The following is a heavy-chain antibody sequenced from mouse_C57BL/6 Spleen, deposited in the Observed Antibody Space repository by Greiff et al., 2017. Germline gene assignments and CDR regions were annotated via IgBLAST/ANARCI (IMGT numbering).Heavy chain of an antibody. Sequence: EVQLVESGPGLVKPSQSLSLTCSVTGYSITSGYYWNWIRQFPGNKLEWMGYISYDGSNNYNPSLKNRISITRDTSKNQFFLKLNSVTTEDTATYYCARKLGRYWYFDVWGTGTTVTVSS. CDR3: ARKLGRYWYFDV. D-gene: IGHD4-1*01. J-gene: IGHJ1*03. CDR2: ISYDGSN. V-gene: IGHV3-6*01. CDR1: GYSITSGYY.